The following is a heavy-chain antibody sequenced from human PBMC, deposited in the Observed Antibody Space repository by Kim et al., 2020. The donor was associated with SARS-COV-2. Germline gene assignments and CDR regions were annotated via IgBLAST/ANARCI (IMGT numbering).Heavy chain of an antibody. J-gene: IGHJ5*02. CDR3: ARGFPKATKPNNWFDP. D-gene: IGHD2-8*01. Sequence: ASVKVSCKASGYTFTGYYMHWVRQAPGQGLEWMGRINPNSGGTNYAQKFQGRVTMTRDTSISTAYMELSRLRSDDTAVYYCARGFPKATKPNNWFDPWGQGTLVTVSS. CDR2: INPNSGGT. CDR1: GYTFTGYY. V-gene: IGHV1-2*06.